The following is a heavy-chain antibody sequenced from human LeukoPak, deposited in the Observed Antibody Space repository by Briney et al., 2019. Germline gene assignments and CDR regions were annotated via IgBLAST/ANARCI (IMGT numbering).Heavy chain of an antibody. Sequence: GGALRLSCAASGFTFSSYSMNWVRQAPGKGLEWVSYISGSSSSIYYADSVKGRFTISRDNAKNSLYLQMNSLRAEDTAVYYCARHSGGYYDPWGQGTLVTVSS. J-gene: IGHJ5*02. D-gene: IGHD3-10*01. CDR1: GFTFSSYS. CDR2: ISGSSSSI. CDR3: ARHSGGYYDP. V-gene: IGHV3-21*01.